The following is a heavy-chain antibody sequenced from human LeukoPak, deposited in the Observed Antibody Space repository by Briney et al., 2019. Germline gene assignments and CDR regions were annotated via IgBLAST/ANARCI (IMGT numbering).Heavy chain of an antibody. CDR2: IYWDDDK. CDR1: GFSLSTSGVG. Sequence: SGPTLVKPTQTLTLTCTFSGFSLSTSGVGVGWIRQPPGKALEWLALIYWDDDKRYSPSLKSRLTITKDTSKNQVVLTMTNMDPVDTATYYCAHSVDYDSSGYYYSNPYYFDYWGQGTLVTVSS. J-gene: IGHJ4*02. V-gene: IGHV2-5*02. CDR3: AHSVDYDSSGYYYSNPYYFDY. D-gene: IGHD3-22*01.